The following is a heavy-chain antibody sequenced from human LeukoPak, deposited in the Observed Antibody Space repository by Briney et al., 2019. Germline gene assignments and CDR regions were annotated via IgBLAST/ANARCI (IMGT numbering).Heavy chain of an antibody. J-gene: IGHJ5*02. CDR2: IYYSGST. CDR1: GGSISSYY. Sequence: SETLSLTCTVSGGSISSYYWSWIRQPPGKGLEWIGYIYYSGSTNYNPSLKSRVTISVDTSKNQFSLKLGSVTAADTAVYYCARQAWIQLWSNWFDPWGQGTLVTVSS. CDR3: ARQAWIQLWSNWFDP. D-gene: IGHD5-18*01. V-gene: IGHV4-59*01.